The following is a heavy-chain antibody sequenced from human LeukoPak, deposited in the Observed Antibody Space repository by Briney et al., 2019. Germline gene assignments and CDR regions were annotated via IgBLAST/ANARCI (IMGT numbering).Heavy chain of an antibody. CDR2: IYHSGST. CDR1: GDSISSSNW. CDR3: ARLGDIVVVVAAIY. Sequence: SSETLSLTCAVSGDSISSSNWWSWVRQPPGKGLEYIGEIYHSGSTNYNPSLKSRVTISVDTSKNQFSLKLSSVTAADTAVYYCARLGDIVVVVAAIYWGQGTLVTVSS. D-gene: IGHD2-15*01. J-gene: IGHJ4*02. V-gene: IGHV4-4*02.